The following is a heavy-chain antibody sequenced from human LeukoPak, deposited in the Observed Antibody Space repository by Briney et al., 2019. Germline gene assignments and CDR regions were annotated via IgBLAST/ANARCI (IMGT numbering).Heavy chain of an antibody. Sequence: SVKVSCKASGGTFSSYAISWVRQAPGQGLEWMGGIIPIFGTANYAQKFQGRVTITADESTSTAYMELSSLRSEDTAVYYCARGSRVRGVIIVYYFGYWGQGTLVTVSS. CDR1: GGTFSSYA. J-gene: IGHJ4*02. V-gene: IGHV1-69*13. CDR2: IIPIFGTA. D-gene: IGHD3-10*01. CDR3: ARGSRVRGVIIVYYFGY.